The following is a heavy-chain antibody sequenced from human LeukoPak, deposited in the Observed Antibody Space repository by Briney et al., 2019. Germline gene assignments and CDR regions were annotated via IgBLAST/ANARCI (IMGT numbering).Heavy chain of an antibody. CDR1: GFTFSSYA. CDR2: ISGSGGST. D-gene: IGHD2-15*01. Sequence: SGGSLRLSCAASGFTFSSYAMSWVRQAPGKGLEWVSAISGSGGSTYYADSVKGRFTVSRDNSKNTLYLQMNSLRAEDTAVFYCAKECSGGSCYSNSQYYYYGMDVWGQGTTVTVSS. J-gene: IGHJ6*02. V-gene: IGHV3-23*01. CDR3: AKECSGGSCYSNSQYYYYGMDV.